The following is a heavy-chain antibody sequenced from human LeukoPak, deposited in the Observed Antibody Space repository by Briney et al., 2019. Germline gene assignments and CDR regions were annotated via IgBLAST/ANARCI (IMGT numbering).Heavy chain of an antibody. Sequence: PGGSLRLSCAASGFTFSPYAMTWVRQAPEKGLEWVSTIGASDDTYYADSVKGRFTISRDNSKNTPYLQLNNLRDDDTAIYYCVKGGRLQPDDYWGQGTLVTVSS. V-gene: IGHV3-23*01. CDR2: IGASDDT. CDR3: VKGGRLQPDDY. CDR1: GFTFSPYA. J-gene: IGHJ4*02. D-gene: IGHD6-25*01.